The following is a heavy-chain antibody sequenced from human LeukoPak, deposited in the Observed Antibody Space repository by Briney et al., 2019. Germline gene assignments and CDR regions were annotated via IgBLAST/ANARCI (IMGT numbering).Heavy chain of an antibody. D-gene: IGHD6-6*01. J-gene: IGHJ4*02. CDR2: ISSNGGST. Sequence: GGSLRLSCAASGFTFSNYAMHWVRQALGKGLEYVSAISSNGGSTYYANSVKGRFTTSRDNSKNTLYLQMGSLRAEDMAVYYCARGRYSSSLFDYWGQGTLVTVSS. V-gene: IGHV3-64*01. CDR3: ARGRYSSSLFDY. CDR1: GFTFSNYA.